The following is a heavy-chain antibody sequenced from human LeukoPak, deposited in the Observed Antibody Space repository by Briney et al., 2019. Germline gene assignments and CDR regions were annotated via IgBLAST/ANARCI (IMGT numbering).Heavy chain of an antibody. CDR1: GFTFSSYA. J-gene: IGHJ4*02. CDR2: ISGSGGST. Sequence: SGGSLRLSCAASGFTFSSYAMSWVRQAPGKGLEWVSGISGSGGSTYYADSVKGRFTISRDNSKNTLYLQMNRLRAEDTAVYYCAKDPAVASYYFDSWGQGTLVTVSS. D-gene: IGHD6-19*01. V-gene: IGHV3-23*01. CDR3: AKDPAVASYYFDS.